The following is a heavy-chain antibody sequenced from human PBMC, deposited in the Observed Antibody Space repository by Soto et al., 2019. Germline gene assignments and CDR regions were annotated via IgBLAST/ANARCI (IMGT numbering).Heavy chain of an antibody. CDR1: GGSISSYY. V-gene: IGHV4-59*01. CDR3: ARHMTTVIFFDH. Sequence: QVQLQESGPGLVKPSETLSLTCNVSGGSISSYYWSWVRQPPGKGLEWIGYISYRGNTNYNPSLKRRVTISGDTSKNQFSLKLSSVTAADTAVYYCARHMTTVIFFDHWGQGTLLTVSS. D-gene: IGHD4-4*01. J-gene: IGHJ4*02. CDR2: ISYRGNT.